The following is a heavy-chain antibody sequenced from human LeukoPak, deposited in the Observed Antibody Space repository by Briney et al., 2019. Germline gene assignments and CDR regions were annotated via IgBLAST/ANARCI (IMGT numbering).Heavy chain of an antibody. D-gene: IGHD3-22*01. CDR3: TRDPYYFDSSGYYHHAFDI. CDR2: IRSKVYGGTT. CDR1: GFTFRDYA. Sequence: QPGRSLLLSCTGFGFTFRDYAVSWGRQAPGKGLECIGFIRSKVYGGTTEYAASVKGIFTISRDDSKSIAYLQMNSLKTEDTAVYYCTRDPYYFDSSGYYHHAFDIWGQGTMVAVSS. J-gene: IGHJ3*02. V-gene: IGHV3-49*04.